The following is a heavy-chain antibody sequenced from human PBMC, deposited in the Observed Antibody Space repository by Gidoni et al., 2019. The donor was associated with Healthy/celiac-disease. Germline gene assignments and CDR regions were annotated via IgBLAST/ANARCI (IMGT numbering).Heavy chain of an antibody. J-gene: IGHJ4*02. CDR2: ISGSGCST. V-gene: IGHV3-23*01. D-gene: IGHD6-19*01. CDR3: ANVVGGVAGGYFDY. CDR1: GFNFSSYA. Sequence: EVQLLESGGGLVQPGGSLRLSCAASGFNFSSYAMSWVRQAPGKGLEWVSAISGSGCSTYYADSVKGRFTISRDNSKNTLYLQMNSLRAEDTAVYYCANVVGGVAGGYFDYWCQGTLVTVSS.